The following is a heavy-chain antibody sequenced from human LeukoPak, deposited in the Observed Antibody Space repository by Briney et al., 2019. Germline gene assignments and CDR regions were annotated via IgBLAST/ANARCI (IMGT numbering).Heavy chain of an antibody. J-gene: IGHJ3*02. CDR1: GASISSYY. D-gene: IGHD3-22*01. CDR2: IYTSGST. CDR3: ARPDSSGYLDAFDI. Sequence: SETLSLTCTVSGASISSYYWSWIRQPPGKGLEWIGYIYTSGSTNYNPPLKSRVTISVDTSKNQFSLKLSSVTAADTAVYYCARPDSSGYLDAFDIWGQGTMVTVSS. V-gene: IGHV4-4*09.